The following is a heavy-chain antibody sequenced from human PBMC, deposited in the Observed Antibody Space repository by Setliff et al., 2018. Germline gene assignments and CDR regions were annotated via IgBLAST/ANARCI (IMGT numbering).Heavy chain of an antibody. V-gene: IGHV4-4*07. CDR1: GVSISSHY. CDR3: ARDRVVVLAARRGFCFDY. CDR2: LYTSGDT. Sequence: PSETLSLTCTVSGVSISSHYRTWIRQPAAKGLEWIGRLYTSGDTNYNHSLKRRVSMSLDTSKNQFSLTLSSVTAADTAVYYCARDRVVVLAARRGFCFDYWGQGTLVTVSS. J-gene: IGHJ4*02. D-gene: IGHD2-15*01.